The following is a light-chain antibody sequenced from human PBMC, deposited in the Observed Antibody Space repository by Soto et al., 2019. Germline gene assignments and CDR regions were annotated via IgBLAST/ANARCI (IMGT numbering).Light chain of an antibody. J-gene: IGKJ1*01. CDR2: GAS. Sequence: EIVLTQSPATLSVSPGERATLSCRASQSVSSNLAWYQQKPGQAPRLLIYGASSRATGIPDRFSGSGSGTDFTLTISRLEPEDVAVYYCQQSETFGQGTKVDIK. CDR1: QSVSSN. CDR3: QQSET. V-gene: IGKV3-20*01.